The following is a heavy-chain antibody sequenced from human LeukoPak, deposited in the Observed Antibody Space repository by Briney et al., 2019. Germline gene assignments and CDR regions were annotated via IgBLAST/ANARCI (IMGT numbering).Heavy chain of an antibody. J-gene: IGHJ4*02. D-gene: IGHD6-19*01. CDR3: ANWAGTPAGYFSGPLDY. V-gene: IGHV1-3*01. CDR2: INPGNGNT. CDR1: AYTLTDHD. Sequence: ASVKVSCKASAYTLTDHDIHWVRQAPGQRLEWMGWINPGNGNTKYSQKFQGRVTITRDTSASTAYMELSSLASEDTAAYYCANWAGTPAGYFSGPLDYWGQGTLVTVSS.